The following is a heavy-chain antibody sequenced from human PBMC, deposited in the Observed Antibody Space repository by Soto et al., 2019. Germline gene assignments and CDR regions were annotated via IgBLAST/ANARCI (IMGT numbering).Heavy chain of an antibody. CDR3: ARGPGYYFDC. J-gene: IGHJ4*02. V-gene: IGHV3-64*01. Sequence: EVQLVESGGGLVQPGGSLRLSCAASGFTFSSYAMHWVRQAPGKGLEYVSAISSNGGSTYYANSVKGRYTISRDNSKNTLYLQMGSLRAEDMAVYNCARGPGYYFDCWGQGALVTVSS. CDR2: ISSNGGST. CDR1: GFTFSSYA.